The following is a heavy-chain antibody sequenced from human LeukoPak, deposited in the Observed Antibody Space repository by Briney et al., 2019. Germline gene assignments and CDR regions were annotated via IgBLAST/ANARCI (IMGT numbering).Heavy chain of an antibody. CDR3: ARRRSGIAAAGSTNWFDP. Sequence: SSETLSLTCAVSGGSISSGGYSWSWIRQPPGKGLEWIGYIYHSGSTYYNPSLKSRVTISVDRSKNQFSLKLSSVTAADTAVYYCARRRSGIAAAGSTNWFDPWGQGTLVAVSS. CDR2: IYHSGST. V-gene: IGHV4-30-2*01. J-gene: IGHJ5*02. CDR1: GGSISSGGYS. D-gene: IGHD6-13*01.